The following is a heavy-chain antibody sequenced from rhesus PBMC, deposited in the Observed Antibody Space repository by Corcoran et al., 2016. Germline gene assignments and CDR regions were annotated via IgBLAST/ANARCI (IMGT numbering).Heavy chain of an antibody. CDR3: ARGYSGTWDFDY. CDR1: GGSIRSSNW. D-gene: IGHD6-25*01. Sequence: QVQLQESGPAVVKPSETLSLTCAVSGGSIRSSNWWSWIRQSPGKGLEWIGAIYGSGGSTEYTPSLKSRVTISKDTSKNQFSLKLSSVTAADTAVVYWARGYSGTWDFDYWGQGVLVTVSS. CDR2: IYGSGGST. J-gene: IGHJ4*01. V-gene: IGHV4-93*01.